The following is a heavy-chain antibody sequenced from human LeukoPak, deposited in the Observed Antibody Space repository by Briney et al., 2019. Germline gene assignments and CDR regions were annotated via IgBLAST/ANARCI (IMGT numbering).Heavy chain of an antibody. CDR2: IYTSGST. Sequence: SETLSLTCTVSGGSISSGSYYWSWIRQPAGKGLEWIGRIYTSGSTNYNPSLKSRVTISVDTSKNQFSLKLSSVTAADTAVYYCARDIGASENWGQGTLVTVSS. CDR1: GGSISSGSYY. V-gene: IGHV4-61*02. D-gene: IGHD5-12*01. J-gene: IGHJ4*02. CDR3: ARDIGASEN.